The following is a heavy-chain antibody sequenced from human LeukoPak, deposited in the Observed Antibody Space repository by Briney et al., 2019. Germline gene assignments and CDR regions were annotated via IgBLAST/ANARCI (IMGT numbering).Heavy chain of an antibody. D-gene: IGHD1-26*01. J-gene: IGHJ3*02. CDR3: ARVGQWELLQYAFEI. V-gene: IGHV1-2*02. CDR2: INPNSGGT. Sequence: ASVKVSCKASGYTFTGYYMHWVRQAPGQGLEWMGWINPNSGGTNYAQKFQGRVTMTRDTSISTAYMELSRLRSDDTAVYYCARVGQWELLQYAFEIWGQGTMVTVSS. CDR1: GYTFTGYY.